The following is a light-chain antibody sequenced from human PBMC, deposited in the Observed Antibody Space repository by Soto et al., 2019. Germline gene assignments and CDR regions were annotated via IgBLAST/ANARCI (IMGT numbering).Light chain of an antibody. CDR2: DAS. V-gene: IGKV3-11*01. Sequence: EIVLTQSPDTLSLSPGERATLSCRASQSVTKYLAWYQQKPGQAPRLLIYDASHRATGVPARFSGSGAGTTFPLTISSLEPEDFAVYPCKQRSTWVTFAGGPRV. CDR1: QSVTKY. J-gene: IGKJ4*01. CDR3: KQRSTWVT.